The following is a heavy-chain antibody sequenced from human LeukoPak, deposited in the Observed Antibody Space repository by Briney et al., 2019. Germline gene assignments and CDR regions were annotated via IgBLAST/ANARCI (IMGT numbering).Heavy chain of an antibody. D-gene: IGHD3-10*01. J-gene: IGHJ5*02. Sequence: GASVKVSCKASAYTFTGYYMHWVRQAPGQGLEWMGWVNPNSGGTKYAQKFQGRVTMTSDTSISTAYMQLTGLTSDDTAVYYCASPDYYGSGSYRFDPWGQGTQVTVSS. CDR3: ASPDYYGSGSYRFDP. V-gene: IGHV1-2*02. CDR2: VNPNSGGT. CDR1: AYTFTGYY.